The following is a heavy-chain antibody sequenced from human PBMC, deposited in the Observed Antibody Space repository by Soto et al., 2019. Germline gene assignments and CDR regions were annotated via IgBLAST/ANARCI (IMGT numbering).Heavy chain of an antibody. J-gene: IGHJ6*01. CDR3: ATFRRPGGGGMDV. V-gene: IGHV3-72*01. CDR2: TRYKANSYTT. D-gene: IGHD2-2*01. CDR1: VFSFSGPY. Sequence: WGSLRFSCVSCVFSFSGPYMDWVRQAPGKGLDWVGRTRYKANSYTTEYAASVKGRFTISRDDSKNSLYLQMNSLKTEDTAVYYCATFRRPGGGGMDVWGQGTTVTVSS.